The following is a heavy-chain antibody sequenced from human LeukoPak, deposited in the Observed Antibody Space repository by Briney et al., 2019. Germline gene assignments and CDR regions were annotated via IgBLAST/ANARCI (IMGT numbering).Heavy chain of an antibody. Sequence: PSETLSLTCTVSGGSISSSSYYWGWTRQPPGKGLEWIWSIYYSGSTYYNPSLKSRVTISVDTSKNQFSLKLSSVTAADTAVYYCARDDTYYDFWSGPVPYYMDVWGKGTTVTVSS. CDR3: ARDDTYYDFWSGPVPYYMDV. J-gene: IGHJ6*03. CDR1: GGSISSSSYY. CDR2: IYYSGST. V-gene: IGHV4-39*07. D-gene: IGHD3-3*01.